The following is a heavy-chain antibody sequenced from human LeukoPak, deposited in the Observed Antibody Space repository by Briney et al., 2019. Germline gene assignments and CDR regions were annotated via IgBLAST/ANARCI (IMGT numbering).Heavy chain of an antibody. D-gene: IGHD7-27*01. CDR2: IRYDGNNK. Sequence: GGSLRLSCAASGFTFSSYSMNWVRQAPGKGLEWAAVIRYDGNNKYSADSVKGRFTISRDNSKNTLFLQMNTLRAEDTAVYYCAKGGSLGFDYWGQGTLVTVSS. CDR3: AKGGSLGFDY. CDR1: GFTFSSYS. V-gene: IGHV3-30*02. J-gene: IGHJ4*02.